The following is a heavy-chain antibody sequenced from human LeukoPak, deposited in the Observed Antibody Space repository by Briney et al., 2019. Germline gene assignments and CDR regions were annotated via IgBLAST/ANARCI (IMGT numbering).Heavy chain of an antibody. D-gene: IGHD2-2*01. CDR2: INPNSGGT. V-gene: IGHV1-2*02. J-gene: IGHJ4*02. CDR3: ARLEVRNQLLY. CDR1: EYTFTSYD. Sequence: ASVKVSCKASEYTFTSYDINWVRQAPGQGLEWMGWINPNSGGTNYAQKFQGRVTMTRDTSISTAYMELSRLRSDDTAVYYCARLEVRNQLLYWGQGTLVTVSS.